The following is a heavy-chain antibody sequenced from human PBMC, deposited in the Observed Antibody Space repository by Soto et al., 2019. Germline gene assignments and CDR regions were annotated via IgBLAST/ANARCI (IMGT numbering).Heavy chain of an antibody. V-gene: IGHV3-30*18. CDR2: VTHDGTLY. Sequence: QVQLVESGGGVVQPGRSLRLSCVASGFTFSSCAMHWVRQVPGKGLEWLAVVTHDGTLYPYADSVKGRFSISRDNSRKTRYLQMNGLRREDTAVYYCVKDRSDTWSFDYWGQGTLVTVSS. CDR1: GFTFSSCA. D-gene: IGHD2-8*02. CDR3: VKDRSDTWSFDY. J-gene: IGHJ4*02.